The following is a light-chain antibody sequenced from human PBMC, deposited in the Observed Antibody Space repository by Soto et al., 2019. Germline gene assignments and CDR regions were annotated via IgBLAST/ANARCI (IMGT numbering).Light chain of an antibody. J-gene: IGLJ1*01. V-gene: IGLV2-14*01. Sequence: QSALTQPASLSGSPGQSITISCTGTSSDIGAYDYVSWFQQHPGKAPKLMISEVNNRPSGVSNRFSGSKSGNTAYLTISGLQVEDEAEYFCFSYAGGYTYLFGTGTKVTVL. CDR2: EVN. CDR3: FSYAGGYTYL. CDR1: SSDIGAYDY.